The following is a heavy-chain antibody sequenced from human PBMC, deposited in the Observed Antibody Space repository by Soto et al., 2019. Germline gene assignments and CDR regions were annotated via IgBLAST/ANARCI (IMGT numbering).Heavy chain of an antibody. CDR2: IYYSGST. D-gene: IGHD6-13*01. CDR1: GGSISSYY. V-gene: IGHV4-59*01. Sequence: TSETLSLTCTVSGGSISSYYWSWIRQPPGKGLEWIGYIYYSGSTNYNPSLKSRVTISVDTSKNQFSLKLSSVTAADTAVYYCARGVAAAGYNWFDPWGQGTLVTVSS. J-gene: IGHJ5*02. CDR3: ARGVAAAGYNWFDP.